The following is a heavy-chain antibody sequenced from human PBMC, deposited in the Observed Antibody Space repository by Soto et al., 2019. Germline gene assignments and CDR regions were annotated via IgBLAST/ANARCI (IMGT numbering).Heavy chain of an antibody. D-gene: IGHD6-19*01. CDR2: ISAYNGNT. CDR1: GYTFTSYG. Sequence: QVQLVQSGAEVKKPGASVKVSCKASGYTFTSYGISWVRQAPGQGLEWMGWISAYNGNTNYAQKLQGRVTMTTETSTSTAYMELRSLRSDDTAVYYCARFRTKSSGLYQPHNWFDPWGQGTLVTVSS. V-gene: IGHV1-18*01. CDR3: ARFRTKSSGLYQPHNWFDP. J-gene: IGHJ5*02.